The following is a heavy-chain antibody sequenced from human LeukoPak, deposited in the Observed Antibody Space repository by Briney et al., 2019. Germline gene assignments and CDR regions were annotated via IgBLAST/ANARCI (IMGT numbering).Heavy chain of an antibody. CDR3: AKARYTPGWYSINY. Sequence: PGGSLRLSCAASGFTFSNYAMHWVRHTPGKGLEWVSIIRGSDGSTYYADSVKGRFTTSRDNPKNTLYMEMNNLRAEDTALYYCAKARYTPGWYSINYLGQGTQVTVSS. CDR1: GFTFSNYA. CDR2: IRGSDGST. V-gene: IGHV3-23*01. J-gene: IGHJ4*02. D-gene: IGHD6-19*01.